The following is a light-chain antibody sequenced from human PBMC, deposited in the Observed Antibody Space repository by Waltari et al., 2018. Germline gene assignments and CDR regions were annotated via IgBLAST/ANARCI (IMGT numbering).Light chain of an antibody. CDR1: QSISSTY. CDR3: QQGGGPLRFT. Sequence: IVLTQSPGTLSLSPGERATLSCRASQSISSTYLAWYQQKPGQAPRLLIYGASRRATGIPDRFSGSGSGSDFTLSISRLEPEDFAVYYCQQGGGPLRFTFGQGTKLEIK. J-gene: IGKJ2*01. V-gene: IGKV3-20*01. CDR2: GAS.